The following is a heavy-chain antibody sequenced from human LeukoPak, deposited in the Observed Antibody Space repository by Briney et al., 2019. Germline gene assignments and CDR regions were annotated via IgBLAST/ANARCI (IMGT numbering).Heavy chain of an antibody. V-gene: IGHV3-9*01. CDR1: GFTFDDYA. Sequence: PGGSLRLSCAASGFTFDDYAMHWVRQAPGKGLEWVSSISWNSGSIGYADSVKGRFTISRDNAKNSLYLQMNSLRAEDTALYYCAKDLNYYGSGSYYNTYYYGMDVWGQGTTVTVSS. CDR3: AKDLNYYGSGSYYNTYYYGMDV. D-gene: IGHD3-10*01. CDR2: ISWNSGSI. J-gene: IGHJ6*02.